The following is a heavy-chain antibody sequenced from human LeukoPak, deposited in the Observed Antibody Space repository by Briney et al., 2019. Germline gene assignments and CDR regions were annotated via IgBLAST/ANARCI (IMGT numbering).Heavy chain of an antibody. CDR2: IRYDGSNK. D-gene: IGHD6-19*01. CDR1: GFSFDDYA. CDR3: AKDAVAGTEGYYYYYMDV. Sequence: GGSLRLSCAASGFSFDDYAMHWVRQAPGKGLEWVAFIRYDGSNKYYADSVKGRFTISRDNSKNTLYLQMNSLRAEDTAVYYCAKDAVAGTEGYYYYYMDVWGKGTTVTISS. J-gene: IGHJ6*03. V-gene: IGHV3-30*02.